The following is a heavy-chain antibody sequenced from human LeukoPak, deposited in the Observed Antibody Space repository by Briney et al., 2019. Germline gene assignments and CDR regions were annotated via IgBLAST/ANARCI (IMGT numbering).Heavy chain of an antibody. V-gene: IGHV1-69*04. J-gene: IGHJ4*02. D-gene: IGHD5-12*01. CDR3: ASPNSGYEDSAMSLDY. Sequence: GASVKVSCKASGGTFSSYALSWVRQAPGQGLEWMGRIIPILGLANYAQKLQGRVTITADKSTAYMELSSLRSEDTAVYYSASPNSGYEDSAMSLDYWGQGTLVTVSS. CDR2: IIPILGLA. CDR1: GGTFSSYA.